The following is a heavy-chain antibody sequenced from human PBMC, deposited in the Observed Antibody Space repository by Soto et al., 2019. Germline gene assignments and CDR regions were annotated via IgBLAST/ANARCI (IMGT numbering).Heavy chain of an antibody. D-gene: IGHD3-3*01. CDR1: GFTFSSYA. CDR2: ISGSGGST. J-gene: IGHJ6*02. CDR3: AKATGTIFVVVIRYYYYGMDV. V-gene: IGHV3-23*01. Sequence: QPGGSLRLSCAASGFTFSSYAMSWVRQAPGKGLEWVSAISGSGGSTYYADSVKGRFTISRDNSKNTLYLQMNSLRAEDTAVYYCAKATGTIFVVVIRYYYYGMDVWGQGTTVTVSS.